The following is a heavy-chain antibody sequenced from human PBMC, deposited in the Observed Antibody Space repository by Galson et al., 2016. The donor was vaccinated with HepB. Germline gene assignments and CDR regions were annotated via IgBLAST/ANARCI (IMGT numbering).Heavy chain of an antibody. V-gene: IGHV3-7*03. J-gene: IGHJ4*02. Sequence: SLRLSCAVSGLKFSTYWMTWVHQAPGKGLEWVATINPDGNEKAYVDSVKGRFTMSRDNAKASLNLQMNRLRAEDTGVYYCVTSQGYWGQGTLVTVSS. CDR1: GLKFSTYW. CDR2: INPDGNEK. CDR3: VTSQGY.